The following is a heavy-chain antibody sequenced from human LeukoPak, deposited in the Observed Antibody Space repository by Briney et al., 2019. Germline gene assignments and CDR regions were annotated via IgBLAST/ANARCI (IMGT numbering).Heavy chain of an antibody. V-gene: IGHV5-51*01. J-gene: IGHJ6*03. CDR1: GYSFTIYW. Sequence: GESLKISCKGSGYSFTIYWIGWVRQMPGKGVEWMGIIYPGDSAPRYSPSFQVQVTISPDKSISTAYLQWSSLKASDTAMYYCARHNDYGDYDYYYYMDVWGKGTTVTVSS. D-gene: IGHD4-17*01. CDR3: ARHNDYGDYDYYYYMDV. CDR2: IYPGDSAP.